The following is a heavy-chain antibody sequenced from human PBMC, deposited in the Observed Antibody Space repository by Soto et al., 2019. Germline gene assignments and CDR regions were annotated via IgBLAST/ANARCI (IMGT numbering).Heavy chain of an antibody. V-gene: IGHV3-23*01. CDR2: ISGSGGST. Sequence: EVQLLESGGGLVQPGGSLRLSCAASGFTFSSYAMSWVRQAPGKGLEWVSAISGSGGSTYYADSVKGRFTISRHNTKNRLYLETTRLRAACPGVYYCAKRGGVIVSDAFDIWVQATMVTVSS. D-gene: IGHD3-16*02. J-gene: IGHJ3*02. CDR3: AKRGGVIVSDAFDI. CDR1: GFTFSSYA.